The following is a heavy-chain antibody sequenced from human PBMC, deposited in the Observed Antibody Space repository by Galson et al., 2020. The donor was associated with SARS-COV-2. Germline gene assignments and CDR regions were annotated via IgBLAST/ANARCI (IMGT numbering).Heavy chain of an antibody. V-gene: IGHV4-34*01. D-gene: IGHD6-13*01. CDR2: ISHSGST. Sequence: SETLSLTCAVYVGSFSDYYWTWIRQPPGKGLEWIGEISHSGSTNYNPSLKNRVTISVDTSKNQFSLRLTSVTAADTAVYYCARRADSSSWFCFDYWGQGTLVTVSS. CDR3: ARRADSSSWFCFDY. J-gene: IGHJ4*02. CDR1: VGSFSDYY.